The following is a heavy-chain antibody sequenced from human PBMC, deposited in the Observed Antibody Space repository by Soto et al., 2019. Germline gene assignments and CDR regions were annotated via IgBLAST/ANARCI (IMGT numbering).Heavy chain of an antibody. Sequence: XVKVSCKASGGTFSSYAISWVRHAPGQGLEWMGGIIPIFGTANYAQKFQGRVTITADESTSTAYMELSSLRSEDKAVYYCARADVLRYFDWPQRFDYWGQGTLVTVSS. J-gene: IGHJ4*02. V-gene: IGHV1-69*13. D-gene: IGHD3-9*01. CDR3: ARADVLRYFDWPQRFDY. CDR2: IIPIFGTA. CDR1: GGTFSSYA.